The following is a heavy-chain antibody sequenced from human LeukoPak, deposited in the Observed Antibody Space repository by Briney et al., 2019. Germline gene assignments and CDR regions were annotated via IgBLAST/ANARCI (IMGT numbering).Heavy chain of an antibody. D-gene: IGHD6-19*01. J-gene: IGHJ5*02. CDR2: ISSTSSYI. V-gene: IGHV3-21*01. CDR3: ARVGYSSGWYGWFDP. Sequence: PGGSLRLSCAASGFTFSSYTMNWVRQAPGEGLEWVSSISSTSSYIYYADSVKGRFTISRDNAKNSLFLQMNSLRAEDTAVYYCARVGYSSGWYGWFDPWGQGTLVTVSS. CDR1: GFTFSSYT.